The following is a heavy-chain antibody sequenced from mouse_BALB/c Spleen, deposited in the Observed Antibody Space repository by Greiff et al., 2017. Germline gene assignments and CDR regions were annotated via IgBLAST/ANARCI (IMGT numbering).Heavy chain of an antibody. CDR1: GYAFSSYW. CDR2: IYPGDGDT. V-gene: IGHV1-80*01. D-gene: IGHD2-4*01. J-gene: IGHJ4*01. CDR3: ARREDYDGVYYAMDY. Sequence: VQLQESGAELVRPGSSVKISCKASGYAFSSYWMNWVKQRPGQGLEWIGQIYPGDGDTNYNGKFKGKATLTADKSSSTAYMQLSSLTSEDSAVYFCARREDYDGVYYAMDYWGQGTSVTVSS.